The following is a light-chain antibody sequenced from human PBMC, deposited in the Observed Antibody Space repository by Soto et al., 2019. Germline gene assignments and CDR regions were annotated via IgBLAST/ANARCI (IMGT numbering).Light chain of an antibody. CDR1: QSVSGTS. J-gene: IGKJ2*01. V-gene: IGKV3-20*01. Sequence: EIVLTQSPGTLSLSPGERAALSCRASQSVSGTSLAWYQQKPGQAPRLLIYDASSRATDIPDRFSGSGSGTDFTLTISRLEPEDFAVYYCQQYGGSPPKYTFGQGTKLEIK. CDR3: QQYGGSPPKYT. CDR2: DAS.